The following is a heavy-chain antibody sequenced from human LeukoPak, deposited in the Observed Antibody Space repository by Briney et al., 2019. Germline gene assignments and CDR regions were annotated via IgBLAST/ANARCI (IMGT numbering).Heavy chain of an antibody. V-gene: IGHV3-7*04. Sequence: GGSLRLSCAASGFPLSNHWMTWVRQAPGKGPEWVANIKKDGSEKYYVDSVEGRFTISRDNANNLLYLQMNSLSAEDTAVYYCARGGSASSYFWVYWGQGTPVTVSS. D-gene: IGHD2-15*01. CDR1: GFPLSNHW. CDR2: IKKDGSEK. CDR3: ARGGSASSYFWVY. J-gene: IGHJ4*02.